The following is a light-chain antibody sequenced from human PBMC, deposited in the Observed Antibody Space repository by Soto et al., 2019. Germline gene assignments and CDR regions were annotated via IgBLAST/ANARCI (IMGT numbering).Light chain of an antibody. CDR1: SSDVGGYNY. CDR2: DVS. Sequence: QSVLTQPRSVSGSPGQSVTISCTGTSSDVGGYNYVSWFQQHPGKAPKVMIYDVSKRPSGVPDRFSGSKSGNTASLTISGLQAEDEADYYCCSYPGTYIYVFGTGTKVTVL. V-gene: IGLV2-11*01. J-gene: IGLJ1*01. CDR3: CSYPGTYIYV.